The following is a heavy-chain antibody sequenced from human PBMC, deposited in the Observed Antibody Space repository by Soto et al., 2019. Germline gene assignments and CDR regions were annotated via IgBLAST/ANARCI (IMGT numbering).Heavy chain of an antibody. V-gene: IGHV5-51*01. CDR3: ARQYYDSSGYYDYYYYGMDV. Sequence: GEALKISCKGSGYSFTSYWISWVRQMPGKGLEWMGIIYPGDSDTRYSPSFQGQVTISADKSISTAYLQWSSLKASDTAMYYCARQYYDSSGYYDYYYYGMDVWGQGTTVTVSS. CDR1: GYSFTSYW. D-gene: IGHD3-22*01. CDR2: IYPGDSDT. J-gene: IGHJ6*02.